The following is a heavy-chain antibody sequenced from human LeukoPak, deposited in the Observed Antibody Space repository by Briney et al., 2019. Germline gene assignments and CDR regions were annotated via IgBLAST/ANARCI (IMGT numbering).Heavy chain of an antibody. V-gene: IGHV1-2*02. CDR2: IFPDSGGI. D-gene: IGHD3-22*01. Sequence: ASVKVSCKASGYTFTGYHMHWVRQAPGQGLEWRGWIFPDSGGIRYAQKFQGRVSMTRDTSISTAHMELSGLRSDDTAVYYCAREGRGDSSGFYKGYWGQGTLVTVSS. J-gene: IGHJ4*02. CDR3: AREGRGDSSGFYKGY. CDR1: GYTFTGYH.